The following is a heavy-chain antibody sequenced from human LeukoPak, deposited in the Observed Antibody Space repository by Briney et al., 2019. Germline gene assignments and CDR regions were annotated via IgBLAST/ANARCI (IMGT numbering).Heavy chain of an antibody. V-gene: IGHV4-39*07. CDR2: IYYSGST. D-gene: IGHD6-13*01. J-gene: IGHJ6*03. Sequence: SETLSLTCTVSGGSISSSSYYWGWIRQPPGKGLEWIGSIYYSGSTYYNPSLKSRVTISVDTSKNQFSLKLSSVTAADTAVYYCARRGRHSSSWPHYYYYYMDVWGKGTTVTISS. CDR1: GGSISSSSYY. CDR3: ARRGRHSSSWPHYYYYYMDV.